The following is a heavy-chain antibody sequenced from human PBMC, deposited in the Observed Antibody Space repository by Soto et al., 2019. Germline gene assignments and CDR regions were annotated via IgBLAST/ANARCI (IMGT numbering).Heavy chain of an antibody. V-gene: IGHV4-34*01. J-gene: IGHJ5*02. CDR3: ARGDEKVGATIGQRADWLDT. Sequence: XDAVCVTSSVAGWSFSGYYWRWVRQPPGKGLEWIGVINHSGRTNCNPSLKSRVTISVDTSKNQFSLKLSSVTAADTAVYYCARGDEKVGATIGQRADWLDTCGQGTLFSGS. CDR1: GWSFSGYY. CDR2: INHSGRT. D-gene: IGHD1-26*01.